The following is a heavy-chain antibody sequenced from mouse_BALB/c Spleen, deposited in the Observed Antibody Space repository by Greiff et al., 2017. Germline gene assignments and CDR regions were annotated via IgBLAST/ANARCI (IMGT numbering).Heavy chain of an antibody. CDR1: GYTFTDYN. J-gene: IGHJ4*01. CDR2: IYPYNGGT. Sequence: EVQLQQSGPELVKPGASVKISCKASGYTFTDYNMHWVKQSHGKSLEWIGYIYPYNGGTGYNQKFKSKATLTVDNSSSTAYMELRSLTSEDSAVYYCEREDYGSSYAMDYWGQGTSVTVSS. CDR3: EREDYGSSYAMDY. D-gene: IGHD1-1*01. V-gene: IGHV1S29*02.